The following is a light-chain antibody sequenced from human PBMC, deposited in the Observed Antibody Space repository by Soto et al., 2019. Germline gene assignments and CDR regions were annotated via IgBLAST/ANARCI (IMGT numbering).Light chain of an antibody. CDR3: SSYTYTGTI. J-gene: IGLJ2*01. V-gene: IGLV2-14*03. Sequence: ALTQPASVSGSPGQSITISCTGTNSDIGRYNYVSWYQQHPGKAPKLLIFEVTNRPSGVSIRFSASKSANTASLTISGLQAEDEADYYCSSYTYTGTIFGGGTKLTVL. CDR2: EVT. CDR1: NSDIGRYNY.